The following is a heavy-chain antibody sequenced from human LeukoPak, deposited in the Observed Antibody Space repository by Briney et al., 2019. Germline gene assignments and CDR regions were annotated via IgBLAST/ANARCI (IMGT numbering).Heavy chain of an antibody. Sequence: SETLSLTCAVSGGSFSGYYWSWIRQPPGKGLEWIGEINHSGSTNFNPSLKSRVTISVDTSKIQFSLKLSSVTAADTAVYYCARGLERRGYSGYDRNFDYWGQGTLVTVSS. CDR3: ARGLERRGYSGYDRNFDY. V-gene: IGHV4-34*01. D-gene: IGHD5-12*01. CDR1: GGSFSGYY. CDR2: INHSGST. J-gene: IGHJ4*02.